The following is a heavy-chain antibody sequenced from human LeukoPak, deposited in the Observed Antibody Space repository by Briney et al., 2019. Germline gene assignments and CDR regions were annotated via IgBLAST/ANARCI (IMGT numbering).Heavy chain of an antibody. D-gene: IGHD2-2*01. J-gene: IGHJ5*02. Sequence: PSETLSLTCTVSGGSISTYYWNWIRQPPGKGLEWIGSIYYSGSTNYNPSLKSRVTISVDTSKNQFSLKLSSVTAADTAVYYCARGRVVVPAAGMGWFDPWGQGTLVTVSS. CDR1: GGSISTYY. V-gene: IGHV4-59*12. CDR3: ARGRVVVPAAGMGWFDP. CDR2: IYYSGST.